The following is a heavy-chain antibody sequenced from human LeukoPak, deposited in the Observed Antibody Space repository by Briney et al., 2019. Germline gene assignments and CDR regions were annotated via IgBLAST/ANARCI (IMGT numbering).Heavy chain of an antibody. CDR2: IKPDGTTK. Sequence: GGSLRLSCAASGFPFSSYSMTWVRQAPGKGLEWVANIKPDGTTKFYVDSVKGRFTISRDNSKNTLYLQMNSLRAEDTAVYYCARDPGIAVAGIYYYYGMDVWGQGTTVTVSS. J-gene: IGHJ6*02. CDR1: GFPFSSYS. D-gene: IGHD6-19*01. CDR3: ARDPGIAVAGIYYYYGMDV. V-gene: IGHV3-7*01.